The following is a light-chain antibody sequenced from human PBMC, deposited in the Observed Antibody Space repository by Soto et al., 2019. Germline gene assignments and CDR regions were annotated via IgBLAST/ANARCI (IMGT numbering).Light chain of an antibody. Sequence: QSALTQPPSASGSPGQSVTISCTGTSSDVGGYNYVSWYQQHPGKAPKLMIYEVSKRPSGVPDRFSGSKSGNTASLTVSGLQAEDEADYYCNSYAGSNNWVFGGGTKLPS. CDR3: NSYAGSNNWV. V-gene: IGLV2-8*01. CDR2: EVS. CDR1: SSDVGGYNY. J-gene: IGLJ3*02.